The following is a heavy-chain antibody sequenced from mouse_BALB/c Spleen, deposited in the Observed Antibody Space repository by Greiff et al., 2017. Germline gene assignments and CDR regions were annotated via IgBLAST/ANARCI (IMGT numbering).Heavy chain of an antibody. CDR3: ARSSYEAWFAY. V-gene: IGHV5-17*02. CDR1: GFTFSSFG. CDR2: ISSGSSTI. D-gene: IGHD1-1*01. J-gene: IGHJ3*01. Sequence: EVKLMESGGGLVQPGGSRKLSCAASGFTFSSFGMHWVRQAPEKGLEWVAYISSGSSTIYYADTVKGRFTISRDNPKNTLFLQMTSLRSEDTAMYYCARSSYEAWFAYWGRGTLVTVSA.